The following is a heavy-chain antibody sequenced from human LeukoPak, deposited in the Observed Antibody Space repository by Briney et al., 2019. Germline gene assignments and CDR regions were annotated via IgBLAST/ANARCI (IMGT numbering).Heavy chain of an antibody. CDR2: IYHSGST. V-gene: IGHV4-30-2*01. CDR1: GGSISSGGYY. D-gene: IGHD3-9*01. CDR3: ASRPRYYDILTEVGWFDP. J-gene: IGHJ5*02. Sequence: PSETLSLTCTVSGGSISSGGYYWSWIRQPPGKGLEWIGYIYHSGSTNYNPSLKSRVTISVDKSKNQFSLKLSSVTAADTAVYYCASRPRYYDILTEVGWFDPWGQGTLVTVSS.